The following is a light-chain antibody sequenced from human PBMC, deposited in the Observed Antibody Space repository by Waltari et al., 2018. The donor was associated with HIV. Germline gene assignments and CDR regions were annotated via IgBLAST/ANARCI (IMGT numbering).Light chain of an antibody. Sequence: QSLLTQPPSAPGTPGQRVSISCSRTSSAIGHGTIPWYPPGPGPAPKLLVYDDDQRASGVPDRFSGSRSGTSASLVIGGLQPEDEADYYCASWDGRLSWNGRLSGSVVFGGGTKMTVL. J-gene: IGLJ2*01. V-gene: IGLV1-44*01. CDR1: SSAIGHGT. CDR3: ASWDGRLSWNGRLSGSVV. CDR2: DDD.